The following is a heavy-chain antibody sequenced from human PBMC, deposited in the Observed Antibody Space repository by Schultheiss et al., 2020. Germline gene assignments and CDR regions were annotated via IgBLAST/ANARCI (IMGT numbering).Heavy chain of an antibody. Sequence: GGSLRLSCAASGFTFSSYSMNWVRQAPGKGLEWVSSISSSSSYIYYADSVKGRFTISRDNAKNSLYLQMNSLRAEDTAVYYCAKVIGSDIVVVAPYFDYWGQGTLVTGSS. CDR3: AKVIGSDIVVVAPYFDY. V-gene: IGHV3-21*01. CDR2: ISSSSSYI. D-gene: IGHD2-15*01. J-gene: IGHJ4*02. CDR1: GFTFSSYS.